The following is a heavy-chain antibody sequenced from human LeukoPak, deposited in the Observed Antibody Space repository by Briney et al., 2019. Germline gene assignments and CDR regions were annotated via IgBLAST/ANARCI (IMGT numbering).Heavy chain of an antibody. CDR3: ARATPGYSSSWYEGPEAFDI. CDR2: IYHSGST. J-gene: IGHJ3*02. D-gene: IGHD6-13*01. CDR1: GYSISSGYY. Sequence: SETLSLTCTVSGYSISSGYYWGWIRQPPGKGLEWIGSIYHSGSTYYNPSLKSRVTISVDTSKNQFSLKLSSVTAADTAVYYCARATPGYSSSWYEGPEAFDIWGQGTMVTVSS. V-gene: IGHV4-38-2*02.